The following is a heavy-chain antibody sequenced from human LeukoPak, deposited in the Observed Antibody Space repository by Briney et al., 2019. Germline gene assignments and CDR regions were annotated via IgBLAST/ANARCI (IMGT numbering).Heavy chain of an antibody. CDR2: IQSNGRNK. D-gene: IGHD2-2*01. V-gene: IGHV3-33*05. Sequence: PGGSLRLSCAASGFIFSSDDMHWVRQAPGKGLEWVAGIQSNGRNKYYVDSVKGRFAISRDNSKSTLYPQVNSLRVEDTALYYCARESEGGTGTSCPDYWGQGTLVTVSS. CDR1: GFIFSSDD. CDR3: ARESEGGTGTSCPDY. J-gene: IGHJ4*02.